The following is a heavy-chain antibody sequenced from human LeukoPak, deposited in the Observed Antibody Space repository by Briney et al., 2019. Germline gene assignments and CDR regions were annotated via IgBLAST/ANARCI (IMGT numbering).Heavy chain of an antibody. J-gene: IGHJ4*02. V-gene: IGHV3-23*01. CDR3: ASSIAAAGAFDY. Sequence: PGGSLRLSCAASGFTFSSYAMSWVRQAPGKGLEWVSAISGSGGSTYYADSVKGRFTISRDNSKNTLYLRMNSLRAEDTAVYYCASSIAAAGAFDYWGQGTLVTVSS. D-gene: IGHD6-13*01. CDR2: ISGSGGST. CDR1: GFTFSSYA.